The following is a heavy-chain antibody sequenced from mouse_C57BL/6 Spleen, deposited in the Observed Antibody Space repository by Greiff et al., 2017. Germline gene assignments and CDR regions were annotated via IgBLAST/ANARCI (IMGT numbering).Heavy chain of an antibody. CDR2: ISSGGSYT. CDR3: ARLNGYDWFAY. Sequence: EVQGVESGGDLVKPGGSLKLSCAASGFTFSSYGMSWVRQTPDKRLEWVATISSGGSYTYYPDSVKGRFTISRDNAKNTLYLQMSSLKSEDTAMYYCARLNGYDWFAYWGQGTLVTVSA. CDR1: GFTFSSYG. D-gene: IGHD2-2*01. V-gene: IGHV5-6*01. J-gene: IGHJ3*01.